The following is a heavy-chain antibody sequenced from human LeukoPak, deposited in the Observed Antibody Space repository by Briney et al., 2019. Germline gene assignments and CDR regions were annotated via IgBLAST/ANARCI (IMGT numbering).Heavy chain of an antibody. CDR2: ISSSSTYI. D-gene: IGHD6-6*01. J-gene: IGHJ4*02. V-gene: IGHV3-21*01. CDR1: GFIFSSYS. Sequence: GGSLRLSCAASGFIFSSYSMNWVRQAPGKGLEWVSSISSSSTYIYYADSVKGRFAISRDNAKNSLYLQMNRLRAEDRAVYYCARGDRIAARPPRDYWGQGTLVTVSS. CDR3: ARGDRIAARPPRDY.